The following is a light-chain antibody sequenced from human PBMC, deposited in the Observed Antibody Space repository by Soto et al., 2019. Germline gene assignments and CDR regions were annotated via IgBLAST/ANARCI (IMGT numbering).Light chain of an antibody. J-gene: IGKJ5*01. CDR3: QQLNTYPIT. CDR2: TAS. V-gene: IGKV1-9*01. Sequence: DIQLTQSPSFLSASVGDRVTITCRASQGISSDLAWYHQKPGKAPKLLIYTASTLQSGVPSRFSGSRSGTEFTLTISSLQPEDFATYYCQQLNTYPITFGQGTRLEIK. CDR1: QGISSD.